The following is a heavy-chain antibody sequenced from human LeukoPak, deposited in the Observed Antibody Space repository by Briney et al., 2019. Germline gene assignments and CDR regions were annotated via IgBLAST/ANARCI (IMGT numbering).Heavy chain of an antibody. CDR3: AKAFQRGWERDAFAF. Sequence: GGSLRLSCAASGLTFSNYAMNWVRQAPGKGLEWVSAISPSDSTYYADSVKGRFTISRDNSKNTLYLQMNSLGADDTAVYYCAKAFQRGWERDAFAFWGQGTLVTVSS. CDR2: ISPSDST. D-gene: IGHD1-26*01. V-gene: IGHV3-23*01. CDR1: GLTFSNYA. J-gene: IGHJ3*01.